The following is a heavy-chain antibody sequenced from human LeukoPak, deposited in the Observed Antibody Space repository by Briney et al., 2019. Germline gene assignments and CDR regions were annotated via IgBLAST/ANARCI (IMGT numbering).Heavy chain of an antibody. J-gene: IGHJ4*02. CDR2: ITSSSTYT. CDR3: ARISGCYVFDY. D-gene: IGHD1-26*01. CDR1: GFTFSDYY. V-gene: IGHV3-11*03. Sequence: GSLRLSCAASGFTFSDYYMSWIRQAPGKGLEWVSYITSSSTYTSYADSVKGRFAISRDNAKNSLYLQINSLRAEDTAVYYCARISGCYVFDYWGQGTPVTVSS.